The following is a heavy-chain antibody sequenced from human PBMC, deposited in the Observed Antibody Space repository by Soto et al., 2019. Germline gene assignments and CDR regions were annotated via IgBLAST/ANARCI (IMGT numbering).Heavy chain of an antibody. CDR1: GFTFSSYA. Sequence: PVGSLRLSCAVSGFTFSSYAMSCVRQAPGKGLEWVSAISGSGGSTYYADSVKGRFTISRDNSKNTLYLQMNSLRAEDTAVYYCFKADPRIPFGGGVLGLWVQGNLVPFS. J-gene: IGHJ4*02. CDR2: ISGSGGST. CDR3: FKADPRIPFGGGVLGL. D-gene: IGHD3-16*01. V-gene: IGHV3-23*01.